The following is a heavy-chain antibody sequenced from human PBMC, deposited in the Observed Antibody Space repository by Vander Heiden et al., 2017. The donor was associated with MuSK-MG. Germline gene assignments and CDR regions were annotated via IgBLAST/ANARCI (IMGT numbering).Heavy chain of an antibody. Sequence: EVQLVESGGGLIQPGGSLRLSCSASGFTVCNNYMSWVRQAPGKGLEWVSVIYSGGATYYADSVKGRLTISRDNSKNTLYLQMNNLRAEDTAVYYCARGGYSYGYMPYYFDYWGQGTLVTVSS. CDR2: IYSGGAT. CDR3: ARGGYSYGYMPYYFDY. CDR1: GFTVCNNY. D-gene: IGHD5-18*01. J-gene: IGHJ4*02. V-gene: IGHV3-53*01.